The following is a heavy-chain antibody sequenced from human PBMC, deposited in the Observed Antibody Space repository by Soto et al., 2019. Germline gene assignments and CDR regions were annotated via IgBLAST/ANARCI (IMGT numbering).Heavy chain of an antibody. V-gene: IGHV3-7*04. J-gene: IGHJ3*02. CDR1: GFTFSSSW. CDR2: TNEDGSAK. Sequence: VQVVESGGDLVQPGGSLRLSCAASGFTFSSSWMNWVRQAPGKGLEWVANTNEDGSAKYHVDSVKGRFTISRDNAKNSLYLQMNNLRGEDTPLSYCGRGRQHAIDIWGQGKMVTVSS. CDR3: GRGRQHAIDI. D-gene: IGHD6-25*01.